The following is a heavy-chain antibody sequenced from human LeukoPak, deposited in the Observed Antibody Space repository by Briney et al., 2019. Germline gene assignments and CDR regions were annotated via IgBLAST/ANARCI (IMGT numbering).Heavy chain of an antibody. CDR1: GFTFSSYT. J-gene: IGHJ3*02. Sequence: GGSLRLSCAASGFTFSSYTMTWVRQAPGKGLEWVSAISGSGGSTYYADSVKGRFTISRDNAKNSLYLQMNTLRAEDTAVYYCARRRPEHDVFDIWGQGTMVTVSS. V-gene: IGHV3-23*01. CDR3: ARRRPEHDVFDI. CDR2: ISGSGGST. D-gene: IGHD1-14*01.